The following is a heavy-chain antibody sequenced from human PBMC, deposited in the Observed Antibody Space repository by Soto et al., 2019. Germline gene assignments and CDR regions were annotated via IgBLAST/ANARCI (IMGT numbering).Heavy chain of an antibody. V-gene: IGHV1-18*04. J-gene: IGHJ4*02. Sequence: ASLKVSCKASGYTFTSYGISWVRQAPGQGLEWMGWISAYNGNTNYAQKLQGRVTMTTDTSTSTAYMELRSLRSDDTAVYYCARVFADPNYDYVWGSYRPHAYFDYWGQGTLVTVSS. D-gene: IGHD3-16*02. CDR2: ISAYNGNT. CDR3: ARVFADPNYDYVWGSYRPHAYFDY. CDR1: GYTFTSYG.